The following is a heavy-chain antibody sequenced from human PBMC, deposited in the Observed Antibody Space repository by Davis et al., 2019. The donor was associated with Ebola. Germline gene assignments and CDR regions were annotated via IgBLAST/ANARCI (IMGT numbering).Heavy chain of an antibody. CDR2: IWYDGSNK. CDR3: ARDKGDWWSPNWFDP. V-gene: IGHV3-33*01. Sequence: GESLKISCAASGFTFSSYGMHWVRQAPGKGLEWVAVIWYDGSNKYYADSVKGRFTISRDNSKNTLYLQMNSLRAEDTAVYYCARDKGDWWSPNWFDPWGQGTLVTVSS. D-gene: IGHD2-8*02. J-gene: IGHJ5*02. CDR1: GFTFSSYG.